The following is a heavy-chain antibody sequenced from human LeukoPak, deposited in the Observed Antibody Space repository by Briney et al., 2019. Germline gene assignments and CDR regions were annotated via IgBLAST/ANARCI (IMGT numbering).Heavy chain of an antibody. J-gene: IGHJ4*02. CDR2: MTGSGTAI. CDR1: GFTFSAYT. V-gene: IGHV3-48*02. CDR3: ARKGSAGYYHFDD. Sequence: GGSLRLSCAASGFTFSAYTMNWVRQAPGKGLEWVSYMTGSGTAIYYADSVKGRFTVSRDNAKNSLYLQLNSLRDEDSAVYYCARKGSAGYYHFDDWGRGTLVTVSS. D-gene: IGHD3-9*01.